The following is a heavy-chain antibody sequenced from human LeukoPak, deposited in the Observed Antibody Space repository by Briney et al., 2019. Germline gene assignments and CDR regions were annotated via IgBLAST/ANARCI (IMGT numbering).Heavy chain of an antibody. J-gene: IGHJ4*02. Sequence: GSSVKVSCKASGGTFSSYAISWMRQAPGQGLEWMGRIIPILGIANYAQKFQGRVTITADKSTSTAYMELSSLRSEDTAVYYCARYCSGGSCPFAYWGQGTLVTVSS. D-gene: IGHD2-15*01. CDR3: ARYCSGGSCPFAY. CDR2: IIPILGIA. CDR1: GGTFSSYA. V-gene: IGHV1-69*04.